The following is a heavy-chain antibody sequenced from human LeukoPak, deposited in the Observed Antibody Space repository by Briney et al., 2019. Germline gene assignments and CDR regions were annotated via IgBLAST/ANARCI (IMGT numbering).Heavy chain of an antibody. V-gene: IGHV3-7*03. CDR3: ARVGWELLNLHFDP. Sequence: PGGSLRLSCVASGFTFTSDAMNWVRQAPGKGPEWVASIKKDGSQKYYVDSVKGRFTISRDNAQNSLYLQMNSLRVEDTAIYSCARVGWELLNLHFDPWGQGTLVTVSS. J-gene: IGHJ5*02. CDR2: IKKDGSQK. D-gene: IGHD1-26*01. CDR1: GFTFTSDA.